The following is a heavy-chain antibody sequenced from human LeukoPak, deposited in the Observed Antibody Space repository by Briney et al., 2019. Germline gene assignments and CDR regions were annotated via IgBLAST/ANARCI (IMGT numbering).Heavy chain of an antibody. CDR2: INHSGST. CDR1: GGSFSGYY. Sequence: SETLSLTCAVYGGSFSGYYWSWIRQPPGKGLEWIGEINHSGSTNYNPSLKSRVTISVDTSKNQFSLKLSSVTAADTAVYYCARVWYYYDSSGYYYVGVSDAFDIRGQGTMVTVSS. J-gene: IGHJ3*02. D-gene: IGHD3-22*01. CDR3: ARVWYYYDSSGYYYVGVSDAFDI. V-gene: IGHV4-34*01.